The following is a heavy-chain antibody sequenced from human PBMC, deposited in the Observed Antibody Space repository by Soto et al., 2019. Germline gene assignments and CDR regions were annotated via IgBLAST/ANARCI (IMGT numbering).Heavy chain of an antibody. J-gene: IGHJ6*03. Sequence: ASVEVSCKASGGTFSSYAISWVRQAPGQGLEWMGGIIPIFGTANYAQKFQGRVTITADESTSTAYMELSSLRSEDTAVYYCALDYYYYMDVWGKGTTVTVSS. CDR1: GGTFSSYA. CDR3: ALDYYYYMDV. CDR2: IIPIFGTA. V-gene: IGHV1-69*13.